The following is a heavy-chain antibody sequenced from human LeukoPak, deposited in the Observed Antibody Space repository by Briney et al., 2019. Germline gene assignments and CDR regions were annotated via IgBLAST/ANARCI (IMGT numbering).Heavy chain of an antibody. CDR3: ARTGQQLTTYNWFDP. D-gene: IGHD6-13*01. CDR2: INHSGST. Sequence: SETLSLTCAVYGGSFSGYYWSWIRQPPGKGLEWIGEINHSGSTNYNPSLKSRVTISVDTSKNQFSLKLSSVTAADTAVYYCARTGQQLTTYNWFDPWGQGTLVTVSS. J-gene: IGHJ5*02. CDR1: GGSFSGYY. V-gene: IGHV4-34*01.